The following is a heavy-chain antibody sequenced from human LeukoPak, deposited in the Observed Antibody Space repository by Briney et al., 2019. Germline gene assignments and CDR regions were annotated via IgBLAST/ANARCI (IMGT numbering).Heavy chain of an antibody. CDR2: ISSSSSYI. D-gene: IGHD3-9*01. J-gene: IGHJ4*02. Sequence: GGSLRLSCAASGFTFSSYSMNWVRQAPGKGLEWVSSISSSSSYIYYADSVKGRFTISRDNAKNSLYLQMNSPRAEDTAVYYCARSLYDMLTGFVDYWGQGTLVTVSS. CDR3: ARSLYDMLTGFVDY. V-gene: IGHV3-21*01. CDR1: GFTFSSYS.